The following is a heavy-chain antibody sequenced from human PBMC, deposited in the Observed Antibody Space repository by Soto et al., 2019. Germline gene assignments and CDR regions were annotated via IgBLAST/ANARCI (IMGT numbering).Heavy chain of an antibody. J-gene: IGHJ5*02. CDR1: GGSISNNY. CDR2: VYNSGST. CDR3: ARDFERSAIGP. V-gene: IGHV4-59*12. Sequence: KPSETLSLTCTVSGGSISNNYWTWIRQPPGMGLEWIGYVYNSGSTYYNPSLRSRVTISADTSENKFSLTLKSVTAADTAVYFCARDFERSAIGPWGQGTSVTVSS. D-gene: IGHD3-9*01.